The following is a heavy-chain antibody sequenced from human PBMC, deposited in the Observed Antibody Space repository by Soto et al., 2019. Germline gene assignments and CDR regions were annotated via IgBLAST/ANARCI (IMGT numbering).Heavy chain of an antibody. D-gene: IGHD3-10*01. J-gene: IGHJ5*02. CDR3: ARETYYHGSGTPNWFDP. V-gene: IGHV4-34*01. CDR1: GGSFSGYY. Sequence: PSETLSLTCAVYGGSFSGYYWSWIRQPPGKGLEWIGEINHSGSTNYNPSLKSRVTISVDTSKNQFSLKLSSVTAADTAVYYCARETYYHGSGTPNWFDPWGQGTLVTVSS. CDR2: INHSGST.